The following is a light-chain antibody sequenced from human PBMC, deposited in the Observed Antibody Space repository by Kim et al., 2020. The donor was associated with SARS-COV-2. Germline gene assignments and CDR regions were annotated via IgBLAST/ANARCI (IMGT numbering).Light chain of an antibody. Sequence: PGQKVTISCSGSSSNIGSNSVAWYQQVPGTAPKLLIYENDKRPSGIPERFSASKSGTSATLGITGLQTGDEADYYCATWDNSLYWVFGGGTQLTVL. CDR3: ATWDNSLYWV. CDR2: END. V-gene: IGLV1-51*01. J-gene: IGLJ3*02. CDR1: SSNIGSNS.